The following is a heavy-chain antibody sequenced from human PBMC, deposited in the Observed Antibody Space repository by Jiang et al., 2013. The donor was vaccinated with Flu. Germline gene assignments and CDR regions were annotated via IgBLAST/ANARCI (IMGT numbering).Heavy chain of an antibody. CDR1: GGSISTSTYY. Sequence: GSGLVKPSETLSLTCTVSGGSISTSTYYWGWIRQPPGKGLEWIGSFFYGANTYYNPSLNGRVTISVDASENQFSLKLNSVTAADTAVYYCATQWLLGDYWGLGALVTVSS. J-gene: IGHJ4*02. V-gene: IGHV4-39*01. CDR3: ATQWLLGDY. D-gene: IGHD3-22*01. CDR2: FFYGANT.